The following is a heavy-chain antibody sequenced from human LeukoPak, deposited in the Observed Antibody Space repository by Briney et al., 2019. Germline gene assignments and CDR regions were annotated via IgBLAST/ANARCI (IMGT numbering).Heavy chain of an antibody. J-gene: IGHJ4*02. CDR1: GFSVTNNY. D-gene: IGHD1-7*01. CDR3: ARGWGTLFY. Sequence: GGSLRLSCAVSGFSVTNNYMSWVRQAPGKGLEWVSVFYVGGATYYADSVKGRFTISRDNAKTSLYLQMNILRAEDTAVYYCARGWGTLFYWGQGTLVSVCS. V-gene: IGHV3-53*01. CDR2: FYVGGAT.